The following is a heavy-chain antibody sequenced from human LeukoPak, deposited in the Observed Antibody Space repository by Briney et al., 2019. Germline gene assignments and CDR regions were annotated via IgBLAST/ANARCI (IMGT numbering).Heavy chain of an antibody. J-gene: IGHJ4*02. D-gene: IGHD1-1*01. CDR1: GFTFSSSE. CDR2: ISSRGGTI. V-gene: IGHV3-48*03. Sequence: PGGSLRLSCAASGFTFSSSEMNWVRQAPGKGLEWISYISSRGGTIYHADSVKGRFTVSRDNAKNSLYLQMNSLRAEDTAIYYCARDPTTADIDYWGRGTLVTVSS. CDR3: ARDPTTADIDY.